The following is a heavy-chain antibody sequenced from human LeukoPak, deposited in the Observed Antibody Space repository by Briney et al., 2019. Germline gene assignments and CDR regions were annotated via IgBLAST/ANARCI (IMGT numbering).Heavy chain of an antibody. D-gene: IGHD1-14*01. J-gene: IGHJ4*02. CDR2: MYYSGST. CDR3: ARRTMAKDYFDY. V-gene: IGHV4-59*01. Sequence: SETLSLTCTVSGASSSSDYWSWIRQPPGKGLEWIAYMYYSGSTNYNPSLRSRLTISVDTSKNQFSLKLSSVTAADTAVYYCARRTMAKDYFDYWDQGALVTVPS. CDR1: GASSSSDY.